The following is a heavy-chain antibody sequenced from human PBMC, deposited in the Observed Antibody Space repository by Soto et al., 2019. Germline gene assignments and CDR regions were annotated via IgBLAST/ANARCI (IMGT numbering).Heavy chain of an antibody. D-gene: IGHD1-1*01. V-gene: IGHV3-23*01. Sequence: GSLRLSCAASGFTFSSYAMSWVRQAPGKGLEWVSAISVSGGSTYYADSVKGRFTISRDNSKNTLYLQMNSLRAEDTAVYYCAKLGTTWYCYGMDVWGQGTTVTVSS. CDR1: GFTFSSYA. J-gene: IGHJ6*02. CDR2: ISVSGGST. CDR3: AKLGTTWYCYGMDV.